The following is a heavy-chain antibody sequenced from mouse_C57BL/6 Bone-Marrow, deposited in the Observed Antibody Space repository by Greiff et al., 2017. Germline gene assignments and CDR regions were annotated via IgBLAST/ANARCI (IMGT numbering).Heavy chain of an antibody. J-gene: IGHJ2*01. CDR3: TTWGLRRVFDD. V-gene: IGHV14-1*01. CDR1: GFNIKDYY. Sequence: EVQLQQSGAELVRPGASVKLSCTASGFNIKDYYMHWVKQRPEQGLEWIGRIDPEDGDTEYAPKFQGKATMTADTSSNTAYLQLSSLTSEDTAVXYCTTWGLRRVFDDWGQGTTLTVSS. CDR2: IDPEDGDT. D-gene: IGHD2-4*01.